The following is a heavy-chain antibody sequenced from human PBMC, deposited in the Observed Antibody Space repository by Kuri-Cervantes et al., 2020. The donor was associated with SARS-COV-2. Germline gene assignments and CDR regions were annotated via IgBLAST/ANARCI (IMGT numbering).Heavy chain of an antibody. V-gene: IGHV3-21*01. CDR3: AGGVGSGWKLFDY. D-gene: IGHD6-19*01. CDR1: GFTFSSYN. CDR2: ISSSRNYI. J-gene: IGHJ4*02. Sequence: GGSLRLSCAASGFTFSSYNMNWVRQAPGKGLEWASSISSSRNYIYYADSVRGRFTISRDNAKNSLYLQMNSLRAEDTAVYYCAGGVGSGWKLFDYWGQGTLVTVSS.